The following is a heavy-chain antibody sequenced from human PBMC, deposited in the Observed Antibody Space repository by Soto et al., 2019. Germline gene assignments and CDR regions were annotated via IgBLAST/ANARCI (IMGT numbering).Heavy chain of an antibody. CDR2: VDPNGGGT. Sequence: ASVKVSCKTSGYTFTDYKLHWVRQAPGQGLEWMGWVDPNGGGTNSAQKFQGSVTMTRDTSITTAYLELSRLTPNDTATYFCATLLDYGDYEGFDFWGQGTLVTVSS. J-gene: IGHJ4*02. CDR1: GYTFTDYK. CDR3: ATLLDYGDYEGFDF. D-gene: IGHD4-17*01. V-gene: IGHV1-2*04.